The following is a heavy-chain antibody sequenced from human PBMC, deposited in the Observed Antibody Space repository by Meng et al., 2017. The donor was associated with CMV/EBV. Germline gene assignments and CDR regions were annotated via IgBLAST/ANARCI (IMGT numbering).Heavy chain of an antibody. V-gene: IGHV1-69*05. CDR1: GGTFSSYA. CDR2: IIPIFGTA. Sequence: SVKVSCKASGGTFSSYAISWVRQAPGQGLEWMGGIIPIFGTANYAQKFQGRVTITTDESTSTAYMELSSLRSEDTAVYYCARDPRYCSSTSCSDFQHWGQGTLVTVSS. D-gene: IGHD2-2*01. CDR3: ARDPRYCSSTSCSDFQH. J-gene: IGHJ1*01.